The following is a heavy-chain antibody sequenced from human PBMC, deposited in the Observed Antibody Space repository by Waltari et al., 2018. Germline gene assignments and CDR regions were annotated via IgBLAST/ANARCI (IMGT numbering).Heavy chain of an antibody. D-gene: IGHD5-12*01. V-gene: IGHV3-7*01. Sequence: EVQLVESGGGLVQPGGSLRLSCAASGFTFSSYCMSWVRQAPGKGREWVDNKKQDGSEKYNVDSVKGRFTISRDNAKNSLYLQMNSLRAEDTAVYYCARSPWLQLADYWGQGTLVTVSS. CDR1: GFTFSSYC. CDR3: ARSPWLQLADY. J-gene: IGHJ4*02. CDR2: KKQDGSEK.